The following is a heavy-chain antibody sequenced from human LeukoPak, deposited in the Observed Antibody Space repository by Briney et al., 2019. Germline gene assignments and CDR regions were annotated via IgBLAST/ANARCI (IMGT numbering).Heavy chain of an antibody. J-gene: IGHJ4*02. V-gene: IGHV4-39*01. CDR2: MHKSGVT. Sequence: SETLSLTCTVSGGSISSSTYYWGWIRQPPGKGFEWIGNMHKSGVTSYNPSLKSRVTISIDTSTNQFSLMLNSVTAADTAVYYCARGMGATVVPVDYWGQGTLVTVSS. D-gene: IGHD4-23*01. CDR1: GGSISSSTYY. CDR3: ARGMGATVVPVDY.